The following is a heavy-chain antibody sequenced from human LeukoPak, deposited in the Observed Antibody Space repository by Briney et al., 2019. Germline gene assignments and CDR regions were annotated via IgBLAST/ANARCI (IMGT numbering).Heavy chain of an antibody. D-gene: IGHD4-17*01. CDR2: ISGSSSYT. V-gene: IGHV3-11*05. Sequence: GGSLRLSCAVSGFTFSVYHMSWIGQAPGKGLEWGSYISGSSSYTNYADSVTGRFTISRDNAKNSLYLQMNSLRAEDTAVYYCARARGEDYGDYVTLYFDFWGQGTLVTVSS. CDR1: GFTFSVYH. CDR3: ARARGEDYGDYVTLYFDF. J-gene: IGHJ4*02.